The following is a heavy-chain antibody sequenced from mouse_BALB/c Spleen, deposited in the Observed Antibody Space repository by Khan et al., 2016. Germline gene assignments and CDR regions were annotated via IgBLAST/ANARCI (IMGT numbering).Heavy chain of an antibody. CDR1: GYTFTNYW. D-gene: IGHD1-1*01. Sequence: QVQLKQSGAALVRPGASVKLSCKASGYTFTNYWINWVKQRPGQGLEWIGNIYPSDTHANYNQKFKDKATLTVDRSSSTAYLHLISPTSEASSFYDCSRAITPIGSYYEAMEYWGPGTAVTVSS. V-gene: IGHV1-69*02. CDR3: SRAITPIGSYYEAMEY. CDR2: IYPSDTHA. J-gene: IGHJ4*01.